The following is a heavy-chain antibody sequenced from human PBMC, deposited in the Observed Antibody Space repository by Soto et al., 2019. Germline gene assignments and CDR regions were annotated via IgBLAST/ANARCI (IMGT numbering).Heavy chain of an antibody. J-gene: IGHJ6*02. D-gene: IGHD5-18*01. CDR1: GGSISSSSYY. CDR3: ARRGDTAMVSSYGMDV. CDR2: IYYSGST. V-gene: IGHV4-39*01. Sequence: PSETLSLTCTVSGGSISSSSYYWGWIRQPPGKGLEWIGSIYYSGSTYYNPSLKSRVTISVDTSKNQFSLKLSSVTAADTAVYYCARRGDTAMVSSYGMDVWGQGNTVTVSS.